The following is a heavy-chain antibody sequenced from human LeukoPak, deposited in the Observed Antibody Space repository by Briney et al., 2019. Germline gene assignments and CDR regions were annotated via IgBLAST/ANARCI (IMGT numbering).Heavy chain of an antibody. CDR3: ARDLTYNSWYYFDS. V-gene: IGHV3-30*10. J-gene: IGHJ4*02. Sequence: SCKASGGTFSSYAISWVRQAPGQGLEWVTFIGYDGTDKYYTDSVKGRFTISRDNSKNTLSLHMNSLRAEDTAVYYCARDLTYNSWYYFDSWGQGTLVAVSS. D-gene: IGHD6-13*01. CDR1: GGTFSSYA. CDR2: IGYDGTDK.